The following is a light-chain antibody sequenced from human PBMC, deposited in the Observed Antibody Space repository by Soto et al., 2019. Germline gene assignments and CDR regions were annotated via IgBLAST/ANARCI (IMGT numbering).Light chain of an antibody. CDR1: QGLSSY. Sequence: ALPMTQSPSSFSASTGDRATITCRASQGLSSYLAWYQQNPWKAPKLLIYAASTLQSGVPSRWSGSGFGRDISLTISCLQTEDFATYYCHQYYSYPRTFGLGGKVEIK. V-gene: IGKV1-8*01. J-gene: IGKJ1*01. CDR3: HQYYSYPRT. CDR2: AAS.